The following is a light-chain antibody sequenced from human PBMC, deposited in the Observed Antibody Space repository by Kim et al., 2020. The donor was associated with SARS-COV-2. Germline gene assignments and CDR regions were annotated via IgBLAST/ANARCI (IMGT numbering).Light chain of an antibody. CDR3: QQCNDWPLT. J-gene: IGKJ4*01. V-gene: IGKV3-15*01. CDR1: QSISSN. CDR2: GAS. Sequence: VSPGERATLSCRASQSISSNLAWYQQKPGQAPRLLISGASTRATGVPARFSGSGSGTEFTLAISSLQSEDFAVYYCQQCNDWPLTFGGGTKVDIK.